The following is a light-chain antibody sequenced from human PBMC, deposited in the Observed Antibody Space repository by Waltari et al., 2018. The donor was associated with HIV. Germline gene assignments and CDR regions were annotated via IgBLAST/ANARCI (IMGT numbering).Light chain of an antibody. CDR1: TSNIGSNS. CDR2: SNS. J-gene: IGLJ3*02. Sequence: QSVLTQSPSASGTPGQRVTISCSGGTSNIGSNSVSWYQKVPGTAPQLFMFSNSLLPAGVPDRCSGSKSGTSASLASSGRQSEDEADYYCATWDDTLDGPVCGGGTRLTVL. V-gene: IGLV1-44*01. CDR3: ATWDDTLDGPV.